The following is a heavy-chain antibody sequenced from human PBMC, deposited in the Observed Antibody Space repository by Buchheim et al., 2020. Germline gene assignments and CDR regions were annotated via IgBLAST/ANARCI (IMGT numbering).Heavy chain of an antibody. V-gene: IGHV4-31*03. D-gene: IGHD3-3*01. CDR3: ARGYDFWSGRSPSFYYYGMDV. Sequence: QVQLQESGPGLVKPSQTLSLTCTVSGGSISSGGYYWSWIRQHPGKGLEWIGYIYYSGSTYYNPSLKSRVTISVDTSKNQFSLKLSSVTAADTAVYYCARGYDFWSGRSPSFYYYGMDVWGQGTT. J-gene: IGHJ6*02. CDR1: GGSISSGGYY. CDR2: IYYSGST.